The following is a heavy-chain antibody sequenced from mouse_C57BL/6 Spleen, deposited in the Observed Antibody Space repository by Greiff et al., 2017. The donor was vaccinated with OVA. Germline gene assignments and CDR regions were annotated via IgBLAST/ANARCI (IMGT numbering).Heavy chain of an antibody. CDR3: TRSLTGTGYLDY. CDR1: GYTFTSYW. CDR2: IDPSDSYT. D-gene: IGHD4-1*01. J-gene: IGHJ2*01. Sequence: VQLQQPGAELVMPGASVKLSCKASGYTFTSYWMHWVKQRPGQGLEWIGEIDPSDSYTNYNQKFKGKSTLTVDKSSSTAYMQLSSLTSEDSAVYYCTRSLTGTGYLDYWGKGTTLTVSS. V-gene: IGHV1-69*01.